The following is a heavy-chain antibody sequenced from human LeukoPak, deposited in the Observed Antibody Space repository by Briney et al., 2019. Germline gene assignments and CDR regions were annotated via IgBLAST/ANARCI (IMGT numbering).Heavy chain of an antibody. Sequence: PGGSLRLSCAASGFTFSSYSMNWVRQAPGKGLEWVSSISSSSSYIYYADSVKGRFTISRDNAKNSLYLQMNSLRAEDTAVYYCARDKWYNWNDEPYFQHWGQGTLVTVSS. D-gene: IGHD1-20*01. J-gene: IGHJ1*01. CDR1: GFTFSSYS. CDR3: ARDKWYNWNDEPYFQH. CDR2: ISSSSSYI. V-gene: IGHV3-21*01.